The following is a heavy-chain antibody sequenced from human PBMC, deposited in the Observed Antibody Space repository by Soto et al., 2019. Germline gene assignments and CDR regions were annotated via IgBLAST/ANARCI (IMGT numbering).Heavy chain of an antibody. Sequence: QVQLQQWGAGLLKPSETLSLTCAVYGGSFSGYYWSWIRQPPGKGLEWIGEINHSGSTNYNPSLRCRVTISVDTTKYQFSMKLSSVTDADTAVYYCARVVPFSGSSFTRYWYLDLWARGPLLTVSS. CDR3: ARVVPFSGSSFTRYWYLDL. CDR2: INHSGST. J-gene: IGHJ2*01. D-gene: IGHD1-26*01. V-gene: IGHV4-34*01. CDR1: GGSFSGYY.